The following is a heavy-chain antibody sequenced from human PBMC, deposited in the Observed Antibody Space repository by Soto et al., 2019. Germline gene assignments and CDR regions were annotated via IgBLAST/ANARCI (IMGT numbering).Heavy chain of an antibody. CDR3: ARDALEVLPYYYYMDV. D-gene: IGHD3-3*02. V-gene: IGHV4-59*01. CDR1: GGSISSYY. CDR2: IYYSGST. Sequence: SETLSLTCTVSGGSISSYYWSWIRQPPGKGLEWIGYIYYSGSTNYNPSLKSRVTISVDTSKNQFSLKLSSVTAADTAVYYCARDALEVLPYYYYMDVWGKGTTVTVSS. J-gene: IGHJ6*03.